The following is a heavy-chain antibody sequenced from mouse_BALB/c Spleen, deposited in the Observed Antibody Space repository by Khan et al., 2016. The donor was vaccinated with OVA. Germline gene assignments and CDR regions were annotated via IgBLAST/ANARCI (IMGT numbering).Heavy chain of an antibody. Sequence: QVQLKQSGAELVRPGASVKLSCKTSGYIFTSYWIHWVKQRSGQGLEWIARIYPGTDNTYYHEKFRDKATLTADKSSSTAYMQLSSLKSEDSDVYFCAREEALCHFDHWGQGTTLTVSS. CDR3: AREEALCHFDH. J-gene: IGHJ2*01. V-gene: IGHV1-76*01. CDR1: GYIFTSYW. CDR2: IYPGTDNT. D-gene: IGHD3-2*02.